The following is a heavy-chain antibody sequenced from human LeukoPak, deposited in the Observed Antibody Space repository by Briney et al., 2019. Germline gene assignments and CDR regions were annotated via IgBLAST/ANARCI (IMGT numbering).Heavy chain of an antibody. D-gene: IGHD6-19*01. CDR2: VYYSGTT. CDR3: ASHLRYSSGWYNWFDP. Sequence: PSETLSLTCNVSGGSIGRRNYYWGWIRQPPGKGLEWIGSVYYSGTTHYNSSLKSRVSISVDTSKNHFSLKLNSVTAADTAMYYCASHLRYSSGWYNWFDPWGQGTPVTVFS. V-gene: IGHV4-39*02. J-gene: IGHJ5*02. CDR1: GGSIGRRNYY.